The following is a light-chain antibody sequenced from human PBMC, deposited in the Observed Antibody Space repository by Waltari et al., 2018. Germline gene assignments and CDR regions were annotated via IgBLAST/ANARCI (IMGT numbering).Light chain of an antibody. Sequence: QSALTQPASVSGSPGQSITISCTGISRDVESFNLVSWYQQYPGKAPKLIIFEGNKWPSRVSNRFSGSKSGNTASLTISGLQTEDEADYFCCAYAGNSVFGTGTKVTVL. CDR2: EGN. CDR3: CAYAGNSV. V-gene: IGLV2-23*01. CDR1: SRDVESFNL. J-gene: IGLJ1*01.